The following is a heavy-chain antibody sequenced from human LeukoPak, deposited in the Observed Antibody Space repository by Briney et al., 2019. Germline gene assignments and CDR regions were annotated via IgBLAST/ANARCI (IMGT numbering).Heavy chain of an antibody. D-gene: IGHD6-19*01. J-gene: IGHJ6*02. CDR2: IYTSGST. CDR3: ARELAVAGFSYYYYYGMDV. CDR1: GGSISSYY. V-gene: IGHV4-4*07. Sequence: PSETLSLTCTVSGGSISSYYWSWIRQPAGKGLEWIGRIYTSGSTNYNPSLKSRVTMSVDTSKNQFSLKLSSVTAADTAVYYCARELAVAGFSYYYYYGMDVWGQGTTVTVSS.